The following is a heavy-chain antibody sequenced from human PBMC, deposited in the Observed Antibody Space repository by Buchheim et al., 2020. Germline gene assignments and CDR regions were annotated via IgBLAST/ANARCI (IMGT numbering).Heavy chain of an antibody. J-gene: IGHJ4*02. D-gene: IGHD2-2*01. CDR3: ARDHCSSTSCYGGFDY. CDR2: IYSGGST. Sequence: EVQLVESGGGLVQPGGSLRLSCAASGFTFSSYAMHWVRQAPGKGLEWVAVIYSGGSTYYADSVTGRFTISRDNSKNTLYLQMNSLRAEDTAVYYCARDHCSSTSCYGGFDYWGQGTL. V-gene: IGHV3-66*02. CDR1: GFTFSSYA.